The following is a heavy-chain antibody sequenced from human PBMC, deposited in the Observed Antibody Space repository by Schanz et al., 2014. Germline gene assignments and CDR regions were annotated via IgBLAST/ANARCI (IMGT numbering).Heavy chain of an antibody. V-gene: IGHV3-21*03. J-gene: IGHJ4*02. Sequence: EVQLLESGGGLAQPGGSLRLSCAASGFTFSSNSMNWVRQAPGKGLEWVSSINTGGDSTYYADSVKGRFTISRDNSRDTVYLQMNSLRADDTAMYYCARWFLIRGVILDSWGQGTLVTVSS. CDR3: ARWFLIRGVILDS. CDR2: INTGGDST. CDR1: GFTFSSNS. D-gene: IGHD3-10*01.